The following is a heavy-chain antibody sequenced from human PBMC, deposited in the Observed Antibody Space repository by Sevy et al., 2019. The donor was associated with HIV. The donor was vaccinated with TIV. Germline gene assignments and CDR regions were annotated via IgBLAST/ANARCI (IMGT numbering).Heavy chain of an antibody. V-gene: IGHV3-30*02. D-gene: IGHD2-2*01. J-gene: IGHJ6*02. CDR2: IRYDGSNK. CDR3: GKEWVYCSSTSCYHLFYGMDV. CDR1: GFTFSSYG. Sequence: GGSLRLSCAASGFTFSSYGMHWVRQAPGKGLEWVAFIRYDGSNKYYADSVKGRFTISRDNSKNTLYLQMNSLRAEDTAVYYCGKEWVYCSSTSCYHLFYGMDVWGQGTTVTVSS.